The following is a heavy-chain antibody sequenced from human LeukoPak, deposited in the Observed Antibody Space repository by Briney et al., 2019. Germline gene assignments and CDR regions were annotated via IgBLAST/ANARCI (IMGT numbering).Heavy chain of an antibody. CDR2: IRYDGSNK. CDR1: GFTFSSYG. V-gene: IGHV3-30*02. Sequence: GSLELSCAASGFTFSSYGMHWVRPAPGKGLEWVAFIRYDGSNKYYADSVKGRFTISRDNAKNSLYLQTNSLRADDTAVYYCARDLTMIVAGPYYHYGMDVWGQGTTVTVSS. CDR3: ARDLTMIVAGPYYHYGMDV. D-gene: IGHD3-22*01. J-gene: IGHJ6*02.